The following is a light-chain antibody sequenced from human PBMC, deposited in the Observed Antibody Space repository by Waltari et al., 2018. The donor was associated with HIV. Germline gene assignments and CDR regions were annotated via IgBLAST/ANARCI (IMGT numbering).Light chain of an antibody. CDR1: NSALSNY. Sequence: QSDLTQPASVSGSPGQSITISCTATNSALSNYISWYQQPPGDAPKLIVFDVNRRPSGVSDRCSGSKSGNTASRTISWLQADDEADYFGSSYVGSGRLFGGGTKLTVL. CDR2: DVN. CDR3: SSYVGSGRL. V-gene: IGLV2-14*03. J-gene: IGLJ2*01.